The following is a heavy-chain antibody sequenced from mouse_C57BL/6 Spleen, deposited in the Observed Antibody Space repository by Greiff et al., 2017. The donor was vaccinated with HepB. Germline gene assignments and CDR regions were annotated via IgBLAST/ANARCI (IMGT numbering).Heavy chain of an antibody. D-gene: IGHD4-1*01. V-gene: IGHV1-61*01. Sequence: VQLQQPGAELVRPGSSVKLSCKAFGYTFTSYWMDWVKQRPGQGLEWIGNIYPSDSETHYNQKFKDKATLTVDKSSSTAYMQLSSLTSEDSAVYYCARLGDWYFDVWGTGTTVTVSS. CDR2: IYPSDSET. J-gene: IGHJ1*03. CDR1: GYTFTSYW. CDR3: ARLGDWYFDV.